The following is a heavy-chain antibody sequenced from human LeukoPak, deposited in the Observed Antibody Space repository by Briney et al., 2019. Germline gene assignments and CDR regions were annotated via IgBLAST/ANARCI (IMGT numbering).Heavy chain of an antibody. Sequence: SETLSLTCTVSGGSISSSSYYWGWIRQPPGKGLEWIGSIYYSGSTYYNPSLKSRVTISVDTSKNQFPLKLSSVTAADTAVYYCAVSLWFGETGYWGQGTLVTVSS. CDR1: GGSISSSSYY. V-gene: IGHV4-39*06. D-gene: IGHD3-10*01. J-gene: IGHJ4*02. CDR3: AVSLWFGETGY. CDR2: IYYSGST.